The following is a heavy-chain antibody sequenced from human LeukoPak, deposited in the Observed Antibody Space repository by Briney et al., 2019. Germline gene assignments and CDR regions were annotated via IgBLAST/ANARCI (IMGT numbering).Heavy chain of an antibody. J-gene: IGHJ6*04. V-gene: IGHV3-33*06. CDR3: AKDLDCSSTSCYQDV. D-gene: IGHD2-2*01. CDR2: IWYDGSNK. Sequence: GGSLRLSCAASGFTFSSYGMHWVRQAPGKGLEWVAVIWYDGSNKYYADSVKGRFTISRDNSKNTLYLQMNSLRAEDTAVYYCAKDLDCSSTSCYQDVWGKGTTVTVSS. CDR1: GFTFSSYG.